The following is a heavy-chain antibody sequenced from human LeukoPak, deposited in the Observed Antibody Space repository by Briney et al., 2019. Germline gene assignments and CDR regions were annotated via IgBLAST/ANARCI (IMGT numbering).Heavy chain of an antibody. D-gene: IGHD3-3*01. Sequence: SETLSLTCTVSGGSISTSDYYWTWIRQPPGKGLEWIGNVHYIGTTYSSPSLKSRVTMSVDPSKNQFSLKLTSVTAADTAVYYCGRITIFGVVDYWGQGTLVTVSS. CDR3: GRITIFGVVDY. V-gene: IGHV4-39*01. CDR1: GGSISTSDYY. J-gene: IGHJ4*02. CDR2: VHYIGTT.